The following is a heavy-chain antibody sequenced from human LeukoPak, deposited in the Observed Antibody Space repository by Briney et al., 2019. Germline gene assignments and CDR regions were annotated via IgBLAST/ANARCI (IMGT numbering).Heavy chain of an antibody. CDR3: ARESRYSSSWYDY. J-gene: IGHJ4*02. V-gene: IGHV3-7*01. CDR1: GFTFSSYW. CDR2: IKQDGSEK. D-gene: IGHD6-13*01. Sequence: GGSLRLSCAASGFTFSSYWMSWVRQAPGKGLEWVANIKQDGSEKYYADSVKGRFTISRDNAKNSLYLQMNSLRAEDTAVYYCARESRYSSSWYDYWGQGTLVTVSS.